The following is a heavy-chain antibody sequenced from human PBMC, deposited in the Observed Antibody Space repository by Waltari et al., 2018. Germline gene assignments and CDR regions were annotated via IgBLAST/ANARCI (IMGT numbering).Heavy chain of an antibody. CDR1: GGSISSSSYY. CDR3: ARHDVWNWRDNWFDP. V-gene: IGHV4-39*01. CDR2: IYYSGST. Sequence: QLQLQESGPGLVKPSETLSLTCTVSGGSISSSSYYWGWIRQPPGKGLEWIGSIYYSGSTYYNPSLKSGVTISVDTSKNQFSLKLSSVTAADTAVYYCARHDVWNWRDNWFDPWGQGTLVTVSS. J-gene: IGHJ5*02. D-gene: IGHD1-7*01.